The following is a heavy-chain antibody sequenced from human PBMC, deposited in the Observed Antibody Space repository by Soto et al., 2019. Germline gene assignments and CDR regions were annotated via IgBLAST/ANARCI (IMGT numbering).Heavy chain of an antibody. CDR1: GYTFTSYG. CDR3: ASEAVIVGATGGCDY. D-gene: IGHD1-26*01. J-gene: IGHJ4*02. CDR2: ISAYNGNT. V-gene: IGHV1-18*01. Sequence: QVQLVQSGAEVKKPGASVKVSCKASGYTFTSYGISWVRQAPGQGLEWMGWISAYNGNTNYAQKLQGRVTMTTDPSTIRAYMELRSLRSDDTAVYYCASEAVIVGATGGCDYWGQGTLVTVSS.